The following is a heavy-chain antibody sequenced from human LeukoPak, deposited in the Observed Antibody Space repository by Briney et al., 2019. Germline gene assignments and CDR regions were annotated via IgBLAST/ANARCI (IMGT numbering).Heavy chain of an antibody. CDR3: AREGPTEGPIAIFGVGGFDI. Sequence: GRSPRLSCAASGFTFSSYGMHWVRQAPGKGLEWVAVIWYDGSNKYYADSVKGRFTISRDNSKNTLYLQMNSLRAEDTAVYYCAREGPTEGPIAIFGVGGFDIWGQGTMVTVSS. V-gene: IGHV3-33*01. D-gene: IGHD3-3*01. CDR2: IWYDGSNK. CDR1: GFTFSSYG. J-gene: IGHJ3*02.